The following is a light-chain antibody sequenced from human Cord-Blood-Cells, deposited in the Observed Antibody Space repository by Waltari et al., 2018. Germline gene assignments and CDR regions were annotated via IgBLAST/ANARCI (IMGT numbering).Light chain of an antibody. J-gene: IGKJ3*01. CDR3: QQYNNWPIT. CDR2: GAS. Sequence: DIVMTQSPATLPVSPGERATLSCRASQSVSSNLAWYQQKPGQAPRLLIYGASTRATGIPARFSGSGSGTEFTLTISSLQSEDFAVYYCQQYNNWPITFGPGTKVDIK. V-gene: IGKV3-15*01. CDR1: QSVSSN.